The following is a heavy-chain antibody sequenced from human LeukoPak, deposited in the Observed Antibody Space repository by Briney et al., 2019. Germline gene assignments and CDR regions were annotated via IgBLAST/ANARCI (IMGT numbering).Heavy chain of an antibody. Sequence: SETLSLTCAVYGGSFSGYFWTWIRQPPGKGLEWIGEINHSGSTNYNPSLKSRVTISVDMSKNQFSLKLSSVTAADTAVYYCARDGSGTENDYWGQGTLVTVS. V-gene: IGHV4-34*01. CDR2: INHSGST. D-gene: IGHD3-10*01. J-gene: IGHJ4*02. CDR1: GGSFSGYF. CDR3: ARDGSGTENDY.